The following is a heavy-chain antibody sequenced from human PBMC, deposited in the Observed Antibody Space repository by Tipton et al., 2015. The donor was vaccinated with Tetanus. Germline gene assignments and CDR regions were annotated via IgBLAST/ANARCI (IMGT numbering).Heavy chain of an antibody. CDR2: IWYDGSNK. CDR1: GFTFSNFV. J-gene: IGHJ4*02. V-gene: IGHV3-33*08. CDR3: ARGTSRIVYYFDY. D-gene: IGHD2-21*01. Sequence: RSLRLSCAASGFTFSNFVMHWVRQAPGKGLEWVAVIWYDGSNKYYADSVKGRFTISRDNSKNTLYLQMNGLRAEDTAVYYCARGTSRIVYYFDYWGQGTLVTVSS.